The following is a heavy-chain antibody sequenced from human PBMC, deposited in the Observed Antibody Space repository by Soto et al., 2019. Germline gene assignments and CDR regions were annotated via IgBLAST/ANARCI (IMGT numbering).Heavy chain of an antibody. V-gene: IGHV3-7*01. J-gene: IGHJ5*02. CDR2: IKQDGSEK. D-gene: IGHD7-27*01. CDR1: GFTFSSYW. Sequence: EVQLVESGGGLVQPGGSLRLSCAASGFTFSSYWMSWVRQAPGKGLEWVANIKQDGSEKYYVDSVKGRFTISRDNAKNSLYLQMNSLRAEDTAVYYCARDIGRPNHGLNWYDPRGQGTLVTVSS. CDR3: ARDIGRPNHGLNWYDP.